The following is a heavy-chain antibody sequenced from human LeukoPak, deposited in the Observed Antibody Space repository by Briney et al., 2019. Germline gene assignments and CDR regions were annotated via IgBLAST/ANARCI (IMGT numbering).Heavy chain of an antibody. CDR2: ISGSGGST. J-gene: IGHJ6*02. CDR3: ARDRLVLSGMDV. Sequence: GGSLRLSCAASGFTFSSYAMSWVRQAPGKGLEWVSAISGSGGSTYYADSVKGRFTISRDNSKNTLYLQMNSLRAEDTAVHYCARDRLVLSGMDVWGQGTTVTVSS. CDR1: GFTFSSYA. V-gene: IGHV3-23*01. D-gene: IGHD3-9*01.